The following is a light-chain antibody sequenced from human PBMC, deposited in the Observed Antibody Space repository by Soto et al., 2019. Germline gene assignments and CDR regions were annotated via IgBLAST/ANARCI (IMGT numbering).Light chain of an antibody. J-gene: IGKJ1*01. V-gene: IGKV3-20*01. CDR3: QHYGGSPWT. CDR1: QSFGSY. Sequence: DIVLTQSPGTLSLSPGERATLSCRASQSFGSYLAWYQQKPGQAPRLLIYTTSNRATDIPDRLSGSGSGTDFTLTISSLEPEDFAVYYCQHYGGSPWTFGQGTKVEI. CDR2: TTS.